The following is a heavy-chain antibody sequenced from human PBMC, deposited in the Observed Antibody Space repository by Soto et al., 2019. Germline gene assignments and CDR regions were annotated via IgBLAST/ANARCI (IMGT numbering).Heavy chain of an antibody. V-gene: IGHV3-49*03. CDR3: TLGWGYYGSGASSDP. CDR1: GFTFGDYA. J-gene: IGHJ5*02. CDR2: IRSKAYGGTT. Sequence: PGGSLRLSCTASGFTFGDYAMSWFRQAPGKGLEWVGFIRSKAYGGTTEYAAPVKGRFTIPRDDSKSIAYLQMDSLKTEDTAVYYCTLGWGYYGSGASSDPWGQGTLVTVSS. D-gene: IGHD3-10*01.